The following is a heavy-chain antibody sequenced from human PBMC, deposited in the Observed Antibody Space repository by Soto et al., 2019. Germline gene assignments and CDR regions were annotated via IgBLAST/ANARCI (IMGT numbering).Heavy chain of an antibody. CDR1: GYTFTGYY. CDR3: ARFATPIERSGAYNSDY. V-gene: IGHV1-2*04. CDR2: INPNSGGT. Sequence: GASVKVSCKASGYTFTGYYMHWVRQAPGQGLEWMGWINPNSGGTNYAQKFQGWVTMTRDTSISTAYMELSRLRSDDKAVYYCARFATPIERSGAYNSDYWGQGTLVTVSS. D-gene: IGHD2-21*02. J-gene: IGHJ4*02.